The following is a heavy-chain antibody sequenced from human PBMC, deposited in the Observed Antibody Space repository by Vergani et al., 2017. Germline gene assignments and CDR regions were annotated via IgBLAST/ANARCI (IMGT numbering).Heavy chain of an antibody. CDR3: DATVPGTDY. V-gene: IGHV3-30*02. CDR1: GFTFSSYG. CDR2: IRYDRSNK. J-gene: IGHJ4*02. D-gene: IGHD6-19*01. Sequence: QVQLVESGGGVVQPGGSLRLSCAASGFTFSSYGMHWVRQAPGKGLEWVASIRYDRSNKYYADSVKGRFTISRDNSKNTLYLQMNSLRAEDTAVYYCDATVPGTDYWGQGTLVTVSS.